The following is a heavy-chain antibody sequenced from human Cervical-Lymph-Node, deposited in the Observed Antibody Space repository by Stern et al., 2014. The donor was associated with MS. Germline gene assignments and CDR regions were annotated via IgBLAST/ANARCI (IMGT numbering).Heavy chain of an antibody. D-gene: IGHD2-8*01. Sequence: QVQLQESGPGLVKPSQTLSLTCSVSGGSMSGADYYWTWIRQPAGKALEWIGRISSSGTANYNPSLQSRLTLSLGPSKTDFFLNLNSVTAADTAVYYCAREVFCTTSRCSAFIDNWFDPWGRGTLVTVSS. CDR1: GGSMSGADYY. V-gene: IGHV4-61*02. CDR2: ISSSGTA. J-gene: IGHJ5*02. CDR3: AREVFCTTSRCSAFIDNWFDP.